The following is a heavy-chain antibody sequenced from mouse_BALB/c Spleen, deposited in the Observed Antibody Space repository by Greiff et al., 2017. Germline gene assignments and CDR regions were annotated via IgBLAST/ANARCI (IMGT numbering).Heavy chain of an antibody. CDR1: GFSLTGYG. V-gene: IGHV2-6-7*01. D-gene: IGHD1-1*01. Sequence: VQRVESGPGLVAPSQSLSITCTVSGFSLTGYGVNWVRQPPGKGLEWLGMIWGDGSTDYNSALKSRLSISKDNSKSQVFLKMNSLQTDDTARYYCAREDYYGSSYAMDYWGQGTSVTVSS. CDR3: AREDYYGSSYAMDY. J-gene: IGHJ4*01. CDR2: IWGDGST.